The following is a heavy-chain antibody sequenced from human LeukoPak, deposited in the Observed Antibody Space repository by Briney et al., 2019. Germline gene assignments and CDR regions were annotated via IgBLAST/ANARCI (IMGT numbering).Heavy chain of an antibody. CDR1: GGSFSSYY. Sequence: SETLSLTCTVSGGSFSSYYWSWIRQPPGKGLEWIGYIYYSGSTNYNPSLKSRVTISVKTSKNQFSLKLSSVTAADTAVYYCARRTAAAGSNFDYWGQGTLVTVSS. CDR2: IYYSGST. J-gene: IGHJ4*02. V-gene: IGHV4-59*12. CDR3: ARRTAAAGSNFDY. D-gene: IGHD6-13*01.